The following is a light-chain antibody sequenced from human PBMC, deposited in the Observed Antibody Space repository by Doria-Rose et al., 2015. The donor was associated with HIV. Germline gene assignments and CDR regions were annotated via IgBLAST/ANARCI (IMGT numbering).Light chain of an antibody. J-gene: IGKJ1*01. V-gene: IGKV1-5*03. CDR2: KAS. CDR3: QQYHSYPWT. Sequence: TQPPSTLSASVGDRVTITCRASQSISSWLAWYQQKPGKAPKLQIYKASSLESAVPSRFSGSGSGTEFTLTISSLQPDDFATYYCQQYHSYPWTFGQGTKVEIK. CDR1: QSISSW.